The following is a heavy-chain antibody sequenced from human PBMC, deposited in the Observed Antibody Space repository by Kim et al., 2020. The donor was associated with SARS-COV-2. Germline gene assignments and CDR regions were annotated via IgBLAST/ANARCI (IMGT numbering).Heavy chain of an antibody. V-gene: IGHV4-39*07. Sequence: KSRVTISVDTSKNQFSLKLSSVTAADTAVYYCARDRINYYDSSGYYYEHWGQGTLVTVSS. J-gene: IGHJ1*01. D-gene: IGHD3-22*01. CDR3: ARDRINYYDSSGYYYEH.